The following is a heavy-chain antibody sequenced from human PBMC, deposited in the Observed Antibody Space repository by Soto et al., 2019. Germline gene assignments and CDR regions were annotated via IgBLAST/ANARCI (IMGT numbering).Heavy chain of an antibody. CDR1: GCTFSSYA. Sequence: SVKVSCKASGCTFSSYAISWVRRAPGQGLEWMGGIIPIFGTANYAQKFQGRVTITADESTSTAYMELSSLRSEDTAVYYCARDPGLMVYAAYYYYYGMDVWGQGTTVTVSS. V-gene: IGHV1-69*13. CDR3: ARDPGLMVYAAYYYYYGMDV. CDR2: IIPIFGTA. J-gene: IGHJ6*02. D-gene: IGHD2-8*01.